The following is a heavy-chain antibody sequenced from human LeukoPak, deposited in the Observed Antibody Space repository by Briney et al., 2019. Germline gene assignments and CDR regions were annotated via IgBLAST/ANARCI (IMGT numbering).Heavy chain of an antibody. CDR3: ARGINGWSRGSGAYYYYMDV. Sequence: GGSLRLSCAASGFNFSDYYMTWIRQAPGKGLEWLSFISISGTTIYYADSVKGRFTISRDNAENSLYLQMGSLRAEDTAVYYRARGINGWSRGSGAYYYYMDVWGKGTTVSVSS. J-gene: IGHJ6*03. V-gene: IGHV3-11*04. D-gene: IGHD6-19*01. CDR2: ISISGTTI. CDR1: GFNFSDYY.